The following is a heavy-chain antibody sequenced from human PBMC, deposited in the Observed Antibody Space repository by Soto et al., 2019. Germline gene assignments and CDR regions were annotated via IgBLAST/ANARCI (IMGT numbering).Heavy chain of an antibody. J-gene: IGHJ4*02. CDR2: IYHSGTT. D-gene: IGHD6-6*01. Sequence: SETLSLTCAVSGGSVSGAGYSWSWIRQPPGGGLEWIGYIYHSGTTLYNPSLKSRVTISVDTSKNQFSLKLSSVTAADTAVYYCARTRAGRGQLQDYYFDYWGQGTLVTVSS. V-gene: IGHV4-30-2*05. CDR3: ARTRAGRGQLQDYYFDY. CDR1: GGSVSGAGYS.